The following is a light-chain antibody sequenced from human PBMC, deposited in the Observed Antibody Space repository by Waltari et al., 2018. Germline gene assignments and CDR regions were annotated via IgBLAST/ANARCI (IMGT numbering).Light chain of an antibody. J-gene: IGKJ4*01. Sequence: DIQMTQSPSSLSASVGDRVTITCRASQNIDNYLNWYQQKPGKAPNLLIYTASSLQSGVPSRFDGSGAGTEFTLIISSLQPEDFATYYCQQSYSNPVTFGGGTKVEIK. CDR3: QQSYSNPVT. CDR1: QNIDNY. V-gene: IGKV1-39*01. CDR2: TAS.